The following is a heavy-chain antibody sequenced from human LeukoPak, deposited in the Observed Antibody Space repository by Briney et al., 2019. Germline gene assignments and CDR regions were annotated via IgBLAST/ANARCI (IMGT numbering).Heavy chain of an antibody. CDR3: ARDMYSGSYSSFDY. V-gene: IGHV4-38-2*02. Sequence: SETLSLTCTVSGYSLSSGYYWGWIRQPPGKGLEWIGSIYHSGNTYYNPSLKSRVTISVDTSKNQFSLKLSSVTAADTAVYYCARDMYSGSYSSFDYWGQGTLVTVSS. CDR1: GYSLSSGYY. D-gene: IGHD1-26*01. J-gene: IGHJ4*02. CDR2: IYHSGNT.